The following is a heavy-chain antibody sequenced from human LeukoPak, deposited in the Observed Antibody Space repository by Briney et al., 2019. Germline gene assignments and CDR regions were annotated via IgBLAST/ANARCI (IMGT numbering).Heavy chain of an antibody. CDR2: INHSGST. D-gene: IGHD3-22*01. J-gene: IGHJ4*02. V-gene: IGHV4-34*01. CDR3: ARGHTYYYDSSGYYQLDY. Sequence: SETLSLTCAVYGGSFSGYYWSWIRQPPGKGLEWIGEINHSGSTNYNLSLKSRVTISVDTSKNQFSLKLSSVTAADTAVYYCARGHTYYYDSSGYYQLDYWGQGTLVTVSS. CDR1: GGSFSGYY.